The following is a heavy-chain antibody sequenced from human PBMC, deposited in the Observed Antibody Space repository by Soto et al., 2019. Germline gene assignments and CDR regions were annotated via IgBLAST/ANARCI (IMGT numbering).Heavy chain of an antibody. CDR2: IYYSGST. V-gene: IGHV4-59*01. Sequence: PSETLSLTCTVSGGSISSYYWSWIRQPPGKGLEWIGYIYYSGSTNYNPSLKRRVTISVDTSKNQFSLKLSSVTAADTAVYYCAIYTDTAASGVNSWCQGNLLTVSS. J-gene: IGHJ4*02. CDR1: GGSISSYY. CDR3: AIYTDTAASGVNS. D-gene: IGHD6-25*01.